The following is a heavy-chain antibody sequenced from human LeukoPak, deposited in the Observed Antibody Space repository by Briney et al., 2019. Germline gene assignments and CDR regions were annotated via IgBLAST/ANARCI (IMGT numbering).Heavy chain of an antibody. CDR2: IYHSGST. CDR1: GYSISSGCY. Sequence: SETLSLTCTVSGYSISSGCYWGWIRQPPGKGLEWIGSIYHSGSTYYNPSLKSRVTISVDTSKNQFSLKLSSVTAADTAVYYCARLQYCSGGSCYHFDYWGQGTLVTVSS. J-gene: IGHJ4*02. CDR3: ARLQYCSGGSCYHFDY. D-gene: IGHD2-15*01. V-gene: IGHV4-38-2*02.